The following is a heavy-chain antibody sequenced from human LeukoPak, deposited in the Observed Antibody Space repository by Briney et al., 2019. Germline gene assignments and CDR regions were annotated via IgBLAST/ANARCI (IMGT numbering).Heavy chain of an antibody. CDR3: ARDVVAAPGTVDY. CDR1: GDSISNYY. D-gene: IGHD6-13*01. Sequence: SETLSLTCTVSGDSISNYYWSWIRQPPGKGLEWTGYIYYSGSTNYIPCLKSRVTISVDTSKNQFSLRLSSVAAADTAVYYCARDVVAAPGTVDYWGQGTLVTVSS. CDR2: IYYSGST. V-gene: IGHV4-59*01. J-gene: IGHJ4*01.